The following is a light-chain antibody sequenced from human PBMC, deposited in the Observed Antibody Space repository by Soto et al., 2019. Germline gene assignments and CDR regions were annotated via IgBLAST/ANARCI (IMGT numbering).Light chain of an antibody. V-gene: IGLV1-44*01. Sequence: QSVLTQPPSASGTPGQRVTISCSGSSSNIGSNTVNWYQQLPGTAPKLLIYSNNQRPSGVPDRFSGSKSGTSASLAISGLLSEDEADYYCAAWDDSLLWVFGGGTQLTVL. CDR1: SSNIGSNT. CDR2: SNN. J-gene: IGLJ3*02. CDR3: AAWDDSLLWV.